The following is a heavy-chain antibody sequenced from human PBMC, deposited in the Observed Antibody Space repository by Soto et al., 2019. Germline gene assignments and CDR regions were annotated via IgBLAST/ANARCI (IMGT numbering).Heavy chain of an antibody. V-gene: IGHV3-48*01. CDR1: GFTFSSYS. Sequence: EVQLVESGGGLVQPGGSLRLSCAASGFTFSSYSMNWVRQAPGKGLEWVSYISSSSSTIYYADSVKGRFTISRDNAKNSLYLQMNSLRAEDTAVYYCAREVCTRCHNYFQHWGQGTLVTVSS. CDR2: ISSSSSTI. J-gene: IGHJ1*01. D-gene: IGHD2-2*02. CDR3: AREVCTRCHNYFQH.